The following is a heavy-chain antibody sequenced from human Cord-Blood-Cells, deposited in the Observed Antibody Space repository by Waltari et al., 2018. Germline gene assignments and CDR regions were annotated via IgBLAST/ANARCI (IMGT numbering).Heavy chain of an antibody. CDR2: IYYRGST. V-gene: IGHV4-31*03. CDR3: ARVGGGYCSGGSCYYFDY. D-gene: IGHD2-15*01. J-gene: IGHJ4*02. Sequence: QVQLQESGPGLVKPSQTLSLTCTVSGGSISSGGYYWSWIRQHPGKGLEWIGYIYYRGSTYYNPSLKSRVTISVDPSKNQFSLKLSSVTAADTAVYYCARVGGGYCSGGSCYYFDYWGQGTLVTVSS. CDR1: GGSISSGGYY.